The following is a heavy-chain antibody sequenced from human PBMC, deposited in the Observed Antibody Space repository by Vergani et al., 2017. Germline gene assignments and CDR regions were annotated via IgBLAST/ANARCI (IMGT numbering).Heavy chain of an antibody. V-gene: IGHV3-48*04. J-gene: IGHJ4*02. CDR1: GFTFSSYG. CDR2: ISSSGSTI. D-gene: IGHD2-15*01. CDR3: ARDGTYCSGGSCYSDY. Sequence: VQLVESGGGVVQPGRSLRLSCAASGFTFSSYGMHWVRQAPGKGLEWVSYISSSGSTIYYADSVKGRFTISRDNAKNSLYLQMNSLRAEDTAVYYCARDGTYCSGGSCYSDYWGQGTLVTVSS.